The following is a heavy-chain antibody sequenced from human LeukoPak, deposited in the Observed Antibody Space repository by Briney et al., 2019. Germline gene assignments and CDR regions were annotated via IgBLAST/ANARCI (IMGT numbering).Heavy chain of an antibody. CDR1: GGSISSGSYY. Sequence: SQTLSLTCTVSGGSISSGSYYWSWIRQPAGKGLEWIGRIYTSGSTNYNPSLKSRVTMSVDTSKNQFSLKLSSVTAADTAVYYCAREGDYWLWGQGTLVTVSS. V-gene: IGHV4-61*02. D-gene: IGHD4-17*01. J-gene: IGHJ4*02. CDR3: AREGDYWL. CDR2: IYTSGST.